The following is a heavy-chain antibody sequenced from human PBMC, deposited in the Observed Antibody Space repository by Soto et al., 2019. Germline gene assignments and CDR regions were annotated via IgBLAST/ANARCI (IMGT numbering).Heavy chain of an antibody. CDR3: ARKDDSSYYYGMEV. D-gene: IGHD1-1*01. J-gene: IGHJ6*02. CDR2: IWYDGSNK. Sequence: QVQLVEAGGGVVQPGRSLRLSCAASGFTFSSYGMHCVRQAPGKGLEWVAVIWYDGSNKYYADSVKGRFTISRDNSKNTLYLQMNSLRAEDTAVYYCARKDDSSYYYGMEVWGQGTTVTVSS. V-gene: IGHV3-33*01. CDR1: GFTFSSYG.